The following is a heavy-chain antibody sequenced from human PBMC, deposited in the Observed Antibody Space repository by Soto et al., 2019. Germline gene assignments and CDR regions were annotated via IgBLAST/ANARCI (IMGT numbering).Heavy chain of an antibody. D-gene: IGHD2-21*02. CDR1: GFTFSSYS. Sequence: GGSLRLSCAASGFTFSSYSMNWVRQAPGKGLEWVSSISSSSYIYYADSVKGRFTISRDNAKNSLYLQMNSLRAEDTAVYYCARRGGGIAYCGGDCSRGAFDIWGQGTMVTVSS. J-gene: IGHJ3*02. V-gene: IGHV3-21*01. CDR2: ISSSSYI. CDR3: ARRGGGIAYCGGDCSRGAFDI.